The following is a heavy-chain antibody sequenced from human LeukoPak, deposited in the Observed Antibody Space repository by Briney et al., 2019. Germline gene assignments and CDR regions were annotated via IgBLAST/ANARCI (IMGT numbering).Heavy chain of an antibody. CDR3: ARDGYNWGDWFDP. CDR2: INPNSGAT. CDR1: GYTFTGYY. J-gene: IGHJ5*02. V-gene: IGHV1-2*02. Sequence: ASVRVSCKASGYTFTGYYMHWVRQAPGQGLEWMGWINPNSGATKYAQKFQGRVTMTRDTSIRTAYMELTSLRSDDTAVYYCARDGYNWGDWFDPWGQGTLVAVSS. D-gene: IGHD5-24*01.